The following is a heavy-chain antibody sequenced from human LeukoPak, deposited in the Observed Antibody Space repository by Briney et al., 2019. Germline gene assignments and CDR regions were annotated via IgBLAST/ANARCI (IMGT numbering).Heavy chain of an antibody. CDR1: GNTFTSED. D-gene: IGHD3/OR15-3a*01. V-gene: IGHV1-8*01. CDR3: AGGLGLDGPFEY. Sequence: ASVKVSCKASGNTFTSEDINWVRQAPGQGLEWMGWMKPDSGDTGYAQMFQGRVSMATNTSIGTVYVELSSLTSEDTAVYYCAGGLGLDGPFEYWGQGTLVTVSS. CDR2: MKPDSGDT. J-gene: IGHJ4*02.